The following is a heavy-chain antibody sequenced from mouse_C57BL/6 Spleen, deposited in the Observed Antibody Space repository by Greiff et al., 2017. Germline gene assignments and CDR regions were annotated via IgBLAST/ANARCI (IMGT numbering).Heavy chain of an antibody. J-gene: IGHJ2*01. V-gene: IGHV1-59*01. CDR2: IDPSDSYT. Sequence: QVQLQQPGAELVRPGTSVKLSCKASGYTFTSYWMHWVKQRPGQGLAWIGVIDPSDSYTNYNQKFKGKATFTVGTSSSTAYMQLNSLTSEDSAVYYCARRAGTGDFDYWGQGTTLTVSS. CDR3: ARRAGTGDFDY. CDR1: GYTFTSYW. D-gene: IGHD3-3*01.